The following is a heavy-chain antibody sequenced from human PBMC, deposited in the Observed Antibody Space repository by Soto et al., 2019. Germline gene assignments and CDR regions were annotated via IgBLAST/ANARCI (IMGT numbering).Heavy chain of an antibody. CDR2: IYHDGNT. CDR3: ARESAGSGKNNWFDP. D-gene: IGHD3-10*01. Sequence: SETLSLTCTLSGGSISTYYWSWIRQPPGKGLQWIAYIYHDGNTYYNPSLKSRVTISIDTSKNQFSLKMNSVTAADTAVYYCARESAGSGKNNWFDPWGQGTLVT. J-gene: IGHJ5*02. CDR1: GGSISTYY. V-gene: IGHV4-59*01.